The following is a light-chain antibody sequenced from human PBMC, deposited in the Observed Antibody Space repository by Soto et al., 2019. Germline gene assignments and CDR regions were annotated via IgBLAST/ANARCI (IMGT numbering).Light chain of an antibody. V-gene: IGKV3-15*01. CDR3: QQYQWSPLT. CDR1: QSAHNN. Sequence: EIVMTQSPATLSVSPGESATLSCRASQSAHNNLAWYQQKPGQAPRLLIYLTSTRATGVPARFSGSGSGTDFTLTISSLQSEDFAFYYCQQYQWSPLTFGGGTKVEIK. J-gene: IGKJ4*01. CDR2: LTS.